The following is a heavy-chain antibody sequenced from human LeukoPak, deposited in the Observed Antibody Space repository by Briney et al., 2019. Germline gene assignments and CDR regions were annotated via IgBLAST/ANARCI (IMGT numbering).Heavy chain of an antibody. CDR1: GFTFSTYT. D-gene: IGHD6-13*01. Sequence: GGSLRLSCTASGFTFSTYTMNWVRQAPGKGLEWVSSISSGTTHIYYADSMKGRFTIFRDNAKNSLYLQMNSLRTEDTALYYCARGNLGSSWSAGWSDPWGQGTLVTVSS. J-gene: IGHJ5*02. V-gene: IGHV3-21*01. CDR2: ISSGTTHI. CDR3: ARGNLGSSWSAGWSDP.